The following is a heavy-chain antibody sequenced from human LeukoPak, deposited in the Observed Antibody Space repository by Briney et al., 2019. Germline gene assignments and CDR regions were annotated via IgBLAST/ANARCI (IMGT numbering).Heavy chain of an antibody. J-gene: IGHJ3*02. CDR3: ARAIHLVGAFDI. CDR2: INNDGSNR. D-gene: IGHD1-26*01. CDR1: GFTFSDFW. V-gene: IGHV3-74*01. Sequence: PGGSLRLSCAASGFTFSDFWMHWVRQAPGKGLVWVSRINNDGSNRGYVGSVKGRFTISRDNAKNTLYLQMNSLRAEVTAVYYCARAIHLVGAFDIWGQGTMVTVSS.